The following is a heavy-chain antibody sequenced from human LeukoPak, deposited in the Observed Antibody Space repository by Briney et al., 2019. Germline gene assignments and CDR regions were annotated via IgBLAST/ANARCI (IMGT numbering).Heavy chain of an antibody. CDR3: AREAAIVVPGTWAFDI. D-gene: IGHD6-19*01. V-gene: IGHV1-69*04. J-gene: IGHJ3*02. CDR1: GGTFSSYA. CDR2: IIPILGIA. Sequence: GASVKVSCKASGGTFSSYAISWVRQAPGQGLEWMGRIIPILGIANYAQKFQGRVTITADKSTSTAYMELRSLRSDDTAMYYCAREAAIVVPGTWAFDIWGQGTMVTVSS.